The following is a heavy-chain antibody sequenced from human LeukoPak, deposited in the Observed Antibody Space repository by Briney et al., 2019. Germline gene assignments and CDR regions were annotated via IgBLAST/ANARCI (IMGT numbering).Heavy chain of an antibody. V-gene: IGHV3-53*05. CDR3: AKDGDDYYGSGTYYSD. J-gene: IGHJ4*02. CDR2: IYSGGST. D-gene: IGHD3-10*01. CDR1: GFTVSSNY. Sequence: GGSLRLSCAASGFTVSSNYMSWVRQAPGKGLEWVSVIYSGGSTYYADSVKGRFTISRDNRKNSLYLQMNSLRSEDTALYYCAKDGDDYYGSGTYYSDWGQGTLVTVSS.